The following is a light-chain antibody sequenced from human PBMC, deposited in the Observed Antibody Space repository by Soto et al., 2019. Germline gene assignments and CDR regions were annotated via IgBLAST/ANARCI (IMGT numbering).Light chain of an antibody. CDR2: EVS. V-gene: IGLV2-14*03. J-gene: IGLJ1*01. CDR1: SSDVGGYNY. Sequence: QSALTQPASVSGSPGQSITISCTGTSSDVGGYNYVSWYQQHPGKGPKLTIYEVSNRPSGVSNRFSGSKSGNTATLTISGLQAEDEADYYCSSYTSTTTRVFGTGTKVTVL. CDR3: SSYTSTTTRV.